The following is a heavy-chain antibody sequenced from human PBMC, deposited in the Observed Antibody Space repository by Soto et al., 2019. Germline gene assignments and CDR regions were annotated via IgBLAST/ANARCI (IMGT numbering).Heavy chain of an antibody. CDR1: GFTFSIYW. CDR2: IKEDGSGK. CDR3: VRVGRLGGY. Sequence: GGSLRLSCTASGFTFSIYWMSWVRQAPGKGLGWVANIKEDGSGKYYVDSVKGRFSISRDNARNSLYLQMNSLRVEDTAVYYCVRVGRLGGYWGQGALVTVSS. V-gene: IGHV3-7*03. J-gene: IGHJ4*02. D-gene: IGHD3-16*01.